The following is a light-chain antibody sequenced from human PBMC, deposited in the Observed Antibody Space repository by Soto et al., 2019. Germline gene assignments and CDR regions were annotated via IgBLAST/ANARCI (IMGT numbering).Light chain of an antibody. CDR3: SSYRRSNTRV. J-gene: IGLJ7*01. CDR1: SSDVGEYNY. Sequence: QSVLTQPPSVSGSPGQSFTISCTGTSSDVGEYNYVSWYQQHPGKAPKLVIYDVTYRPSGVSNRFSGSKSGNTASLTISGVQAADEADYYCSSYRRSNTRVFGGGTQLTVL. CDR2: DVT. V-gene: IGLV2-14*03.